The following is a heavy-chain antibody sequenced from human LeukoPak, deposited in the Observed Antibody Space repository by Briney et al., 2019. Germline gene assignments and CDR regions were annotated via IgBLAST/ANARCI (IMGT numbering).Heavy chain of an antibody. Sequence: PSETLSLTCTVSGGSISSGGYYWSWLRQHPGKGLEWIGYIYYSGSTYYNPSLKSRVTISVDTSKNQFSPKLSSVTAADTAVYYCARNYYDSSDYFGLHYFDYWGQGTLVTVSS. D-gene: IGHD3-22*01. CDR3: ARNYYDSSDYFGLHYFDY. CDR1: GGSISSGGYY. J-gene: IGHJ4*02. V-gene: IGHV4-31*03. CDR2: IYYSGST.